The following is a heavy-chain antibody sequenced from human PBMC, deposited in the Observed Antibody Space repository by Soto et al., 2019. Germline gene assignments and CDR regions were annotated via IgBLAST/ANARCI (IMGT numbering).Heavy chain of an antibody. Sequence: ASLKVSCKASGYTFTGYYIHWVRQAPGQRLEWMGWINASNGNTNYSQKFKGRFIITIDTSAVTSYMELRSLISEDTSVYYWATPIVAFYWGQGTLVTVSS. V-gene: IGHV1-3*01. D-gene: IGHD3-22*01. CDR3: ATPIVAFY. J-gene: IGHJ4*02. CDR2: INASNGNT. CDR1: GYTFTGYY.